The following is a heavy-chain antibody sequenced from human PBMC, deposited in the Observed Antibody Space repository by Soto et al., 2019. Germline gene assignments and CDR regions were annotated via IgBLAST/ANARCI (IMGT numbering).Heavy chain of an antibody. D-gene: IGHD3-16*01. V-gene: IGHV4-34*01. CDR1: GGSFSGYY. CDR2: INHRGST. J-gene: IGHJ5*02. Sequence: PSETRSLTCVVYGGSFSGYYSSWIRQSPGKGLEWIGGINHRGSTNYNPSLESRVTISVDTSKNQFSLKLPSVTASATAMYYCGRDGFGTRSTCRVGSWFDLWGQGTLVTVSS. CDR3: GRDGFGTRSTCRVGSWFDL.